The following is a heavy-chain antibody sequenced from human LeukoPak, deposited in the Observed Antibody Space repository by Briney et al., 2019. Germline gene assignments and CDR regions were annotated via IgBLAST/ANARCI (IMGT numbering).Heavy chain of an antibody. V-gene: IGHV3-23*01. CDR2: ITVGATIT. D-gene: IGHD3-10*01. CDR1: GFTFSKYA. CDR3: AKYISDSGAYYAFDY. Sequence: GGSLRLSCAASGFTFSKYAMTWVRQAPGKGLEWVSAITVGATITYYSDSVRSRFTISRDDSKNTLSLQMDSLSAEDTALYYCAKYISDSGAYYAFDYWGQGTLVTVSS. J-gene: IGHJ4*02.